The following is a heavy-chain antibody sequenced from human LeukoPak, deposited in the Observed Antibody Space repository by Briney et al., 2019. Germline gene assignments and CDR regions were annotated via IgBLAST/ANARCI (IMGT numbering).Heavy chain of an antibody. J-gene: IGHJ4*02. V-gene: IGHV3-23*01. CDR2: ISGRGGST. CDR1: GFTFSNYA. D-gene: IGHD7-27*01. CDR3: ARDLNWETY. Sequence: GGSLRLSCAASGFTFSNYAMNWVRQAPGKGLEWVSGISGRGGSTFYVDSVKGRFTISRDNAKNSLYLQMNNLRAEDTAVYYCARDLNWETYWGQGTLVSVSS.